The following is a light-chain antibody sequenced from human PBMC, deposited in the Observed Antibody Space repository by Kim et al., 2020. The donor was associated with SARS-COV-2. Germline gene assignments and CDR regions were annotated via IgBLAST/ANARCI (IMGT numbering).Light chain of an antibody. CDR2: DVS. J-gene: IGLJ3*02. V-gene: IGLV2-14*03. CDR1: SSDVGGYNY. Sequence: GQSNTISCTGTSSDVGGYNYVSWYQQHPGKAPKLMIYDVSNRPSGVSNRFSGSKSGNTASLTISGLQAEDEADYYCSSYTSSSTRVFGGGTQLTV. CDR3: SSYTSSSTRV.